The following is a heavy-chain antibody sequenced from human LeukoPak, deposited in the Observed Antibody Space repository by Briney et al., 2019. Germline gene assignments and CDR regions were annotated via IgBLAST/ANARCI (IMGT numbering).Heavy chain of an antibody. CDR2: IIPIFGTA. CDR1: GGTFSSYA. Sequence: SVHVSCKASGGTFSSYAISWVRQAPGQGLEWMGGIIPIFGTANYAQKFQGRVTITADESTSTAYMELSSLRSEDTTVYYCARWYCGGDCYGYYYYYGMDVWGQGTTVTVSS. D-gene: IGHD2-21*02. V-gene: IGHV1-69*01. CDR3: ARWYCGGDCYGYYYYYGMDV. J-gene: IGHJ6*02.